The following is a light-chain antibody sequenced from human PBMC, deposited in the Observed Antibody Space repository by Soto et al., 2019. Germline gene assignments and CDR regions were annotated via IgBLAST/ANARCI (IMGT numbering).Light chain of an antibody. Sequence: EIVMTQSPATLSVSPGERATLSCRASHSVSSNLAWYQQKPGQAPRLLIYGASTRVTGIPARFSGSGSGTKFTLTISSLQSEDFAVYYCQHDHNWPPWTLGQGTKVEVK. V-gene: IGKV3-15*01. J-gene: IGKJ1*01. CDR3: QHDHNWPPWT. CDR1: HSVSSN. CDR2: GAS.